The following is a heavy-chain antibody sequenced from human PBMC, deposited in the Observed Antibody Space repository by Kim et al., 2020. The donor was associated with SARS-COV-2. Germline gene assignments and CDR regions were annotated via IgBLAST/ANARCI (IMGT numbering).Heavy chain of an antibody. CDR1: GFTFDDYA. V-gene: IGHV3-9*01. CDR2: ISWNSGSI. CDR3: AKALGYCSSTSCYAGDWYYYGMDV. D-gene: IGHD2-2*01. Sequence: GGSLRLSCAASGFTFDDYAMHWVRQAPGKGLEWVSGISWNSGSIGYADSVKGRFTISRDNAKNSLYLQMNSLRAEDTALYYCAKALGYCSSTSCYAGDWYYYGMDVWGQGTTVTVSS. J-gene: IGHJ6*02.